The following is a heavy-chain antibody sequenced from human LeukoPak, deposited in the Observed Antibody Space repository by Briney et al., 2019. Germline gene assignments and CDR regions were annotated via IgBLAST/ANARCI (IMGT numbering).Heavy chain of an antibody. CDR1: GYTLTELS. CDR2: FDPEDGDT. V-gene: IGHV1-24*01. Sequence: ASVKVSCKVSGYTLTELSMHWVRQAPGKGLEWMGGFDPEDGDTIYAQKFQGRVTMTEDTSTDTAYMELSSLRSEDTAVYYCATLSAWNDVFDYWGQGTLVTVSS. D-gene: IGHD1-1*01. J-gene: IGHJ4*02. CDR3: ATLSAWNDVFDY.